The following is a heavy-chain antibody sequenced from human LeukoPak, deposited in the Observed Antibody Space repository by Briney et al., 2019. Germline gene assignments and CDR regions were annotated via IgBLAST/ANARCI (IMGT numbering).Heavy chain of an antibody. CDR2: IYYSGST. V-gene: IGHV4-59*01. CDR3: ARAIVVVPAARWFDP. J-gene: IGHJ5*02. D-gene: IGHD2-2*01. CDR1: GVSISSYY. Sequence: PSETLSLTCTVSGVSISSYYWSWIRQPPGKGLEWIGYIYYSGSTNYNPSLKSRVTISVDTSKNQFSLKLSSVTAADTAVYYCARAIVVVPAARWFDPWGQGTLVTVSS.